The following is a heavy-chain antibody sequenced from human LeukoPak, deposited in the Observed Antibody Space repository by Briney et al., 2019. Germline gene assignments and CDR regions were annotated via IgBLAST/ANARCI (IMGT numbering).Heavy chain of an antibody. CDR1: GFTFSIYE. Sequence: GRSLRLSCVASGFTFSIYEMNWARPAQGKGLEWVSSISSSSSYITYADSVKGRFTISRDNAKNSLYLQMHSLRAEDTAVYYCARDSQAVGTDFDYWGQGTLVTVSS. D-gene: IGHD6-13*01. J-gene: IGHJ4*02. V-gene: IGHV3-21*01. CDR2: ISSSSSYI. CDR3: ARDSQAVGTDFDY.